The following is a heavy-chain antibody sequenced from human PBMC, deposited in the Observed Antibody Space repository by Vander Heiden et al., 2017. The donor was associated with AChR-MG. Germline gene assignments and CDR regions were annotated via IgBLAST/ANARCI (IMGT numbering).Heavy chain of an antibody. CDR1: GGSFSGYY. Sequence: QVQLQQWGAGLLKPSETLSLTCAVSGGSFSGYYWSWIRQPPGKGLEWIGEINHSGSTNYNPSLKSRVTISVDTSKNQFSLKLSSVTAADTAVYYCARGGPWTTTRLLQYFQHWGQGTLVTVSS. J-gene: IGHJ1*01. V-gene: IGHV4-34*01. CDR3: ARGGPWTTTRLLQYFQH. CDR2: INHSGST. D-gene: IGHD1-1*01.